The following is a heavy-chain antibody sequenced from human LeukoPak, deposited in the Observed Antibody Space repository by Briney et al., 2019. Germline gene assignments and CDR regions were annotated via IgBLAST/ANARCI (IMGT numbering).Heavy chain of an antibody. Sequence: ASVKVSCTVSGYTLTELSMHWVRQAPGKGLEWMGGFDPEDGETIYAQKFQGRVTMTEDTSTDTAYMELSSLRSEDTAVYYCATDRSGSYQHYYYGMDVWGQGTTVTVSS. CDR1: GYTLTELS. J-gene: IGHJ6*02. V-gene: IGHV1-24*01. D-gene: IGHD1-26*01. CDR3: ATDRSGSYQHYYYGMDV. CDR2: FDPEDGET.